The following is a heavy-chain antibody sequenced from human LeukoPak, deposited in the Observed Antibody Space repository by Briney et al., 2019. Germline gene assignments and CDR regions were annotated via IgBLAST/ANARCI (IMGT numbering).Heavy chain of an antibody. CDR2: TYYRSKWYN. V-gene: IGHV6-1*01. CDR1: GDSFSSNSAT. D-gene: IGHD6-19*01. CDR3: ARTGSYGGPWSGNWFDP. J-gene: IGHJ5*02. Sequence: SQTLSLTCAVSGDSFSSNSATWNWLRQSPSRGLEWLGRTYYRSKWYNDYTVSVKSLITINPDTSKNQFSLQLSSVTPEDTAIYYCARTGSYGGPWSGNWFDPWGQGTLVTVSS.